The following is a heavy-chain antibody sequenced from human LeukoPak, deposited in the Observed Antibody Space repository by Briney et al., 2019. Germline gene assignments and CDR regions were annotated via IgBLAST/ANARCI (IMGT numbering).Heavy chain of an antibody. CDR3: ARHKSSQRNTIFGVVIKSRDWFDP. V-gene: IGHV4-34*01. CDR1: GGSFSGYY. Sequence: PSETLSLTCAVYGGSFSGYYWSWIRQPPGKGLEWIGEINHSGSTNYNPSLKSRVTISVDTSKNQFSLKLSSVTAADTAVYYCARHKSSQRNTIFGVVIKSRDWFDPWGQGTLVTVSS. CDR2: INHSGST. J-gene: IGHJ5*02. D-gene: IGHD3-3*01.